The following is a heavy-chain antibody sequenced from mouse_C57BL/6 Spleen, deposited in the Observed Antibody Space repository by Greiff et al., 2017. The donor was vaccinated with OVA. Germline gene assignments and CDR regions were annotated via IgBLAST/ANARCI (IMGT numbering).Heavy chain of an antibody. CDR3: ARSGGFAY. J-gene: IGHJ3*01. CDR2: INPYNGGT. Sequence: EVQLQQSGPELVKPGASVKISCKASGYTFTDYYMNWVKQSHGKSLEWIGDINPYNGGTSYNQKFKGKATLTVDKSSSPAYMELRSLTSEDAAVYYCARSGGFAYWGQGTMVTVSA. D-gene: IGHD3-2*02. V-gene: IGHV1-26*01. CDR1: GYTFTDYY.